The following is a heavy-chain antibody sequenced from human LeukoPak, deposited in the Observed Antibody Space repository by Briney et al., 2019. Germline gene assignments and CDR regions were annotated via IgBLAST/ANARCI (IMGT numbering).Heavy chain of an antibody. J-gene: IGHJ4*02. CDR3: ARERGYDFWSGQYYLDY. V-gene: IGHV4-4*07. Sequence: PSETLSLTCTVSGGSISSYYWSWIRQPAGKGLEWIGRIYTSGSTNYNPSLKSRVTMSVDTSKNQFFLKLSSVTAADTAVYYCARERGYDFWSGQYYLDYWGQGTLVTASS. D-gene: IGHD3-3*01. CDR1: GGSISSYY. CDR2: IYTSGST.